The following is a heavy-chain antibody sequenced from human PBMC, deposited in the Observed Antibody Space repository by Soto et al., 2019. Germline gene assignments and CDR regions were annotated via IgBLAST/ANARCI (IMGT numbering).Heavy chain of an antibody. J-gene: IGHJ4*02. CDR2: IYYSGST. Sequence: SETLSLTCTVSGGSVSSGSYYWSWIRQPPGKGLEWIGYIYYSGSTNYNPSLKSRVTISVDTSKNQFSLKLSSVTAADTAVYYCARRTAMVDYYFDYWGQGTLVTVSS. D-gene: IGHD5-18*01. CDR3: ARRTAMVDYYFDY. V-gene: IGHV4-61*01. CDR1: GGSVSSGSYY.